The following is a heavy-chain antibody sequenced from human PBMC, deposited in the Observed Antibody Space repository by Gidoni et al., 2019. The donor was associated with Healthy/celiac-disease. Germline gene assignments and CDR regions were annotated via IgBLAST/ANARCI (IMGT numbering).Heavy chain of an antibody. CDR2: INHSGST. D-gene: IGHD6-19*01. Sequence: QVQLQQWGAGLLKPSETLSLTCAVYGGYFSGYYWRWLRQPPGKGLEWIGEINHSGSTNYNPSLKSRVTISVDTSKNQFSLKLSSVTAADTAVYYCARTGYSSGWYEQDPLGWFDPWGQGTLVTVSS. CDR1: GGYFSGYY. J-gene: IGHJ5*02. V-gene: IGHV4-34*01. CDR3: ARTGYSSGWYEQDPLGWFDP.